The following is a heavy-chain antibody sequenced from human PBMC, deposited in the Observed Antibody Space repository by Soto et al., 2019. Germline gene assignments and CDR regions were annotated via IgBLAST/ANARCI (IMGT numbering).Heavy chain of an antibody. D-gene: IGHD5-12*01. V-gene: IGHV4-59*01. CDR2: IYYSGST. CDR1: GGSISSYY. Sequence: PSETLSLTCTVSGGSISSYYWSWIRQPPGKGLEWIGYIYYSGSTNYNPSLKSRVTISVDTSKNQFSLKLSSVTAADTAVYYCARARGRDGYNLFDYWGQGTLVTVSS. J-gene: IGHJ4*02. CDR3: ARARGRDGYNLFDY.